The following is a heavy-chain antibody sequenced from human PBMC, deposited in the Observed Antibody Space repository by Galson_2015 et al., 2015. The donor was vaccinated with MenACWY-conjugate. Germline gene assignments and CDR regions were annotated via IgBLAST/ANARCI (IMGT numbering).Heavy chain of an antibody. D-gene: IGHD1-26*01. CDR3: AKDGGSYWGGIDI. CDR2: TYYRSKWYK. V-gene: IGHV6-1*01. CDR1: GDSVSSNSAT. Sequence: CAISGDSVSSNSATWNWIRQSPSRGLEWLGRTYYRSKWYKVYAVSVKSRITINPDNSWNTLFLQLNSLRPEDTALYYCAKDGGSYWGGIDIWGQGTMVTVSS. J-gene: IGHJ3*02.